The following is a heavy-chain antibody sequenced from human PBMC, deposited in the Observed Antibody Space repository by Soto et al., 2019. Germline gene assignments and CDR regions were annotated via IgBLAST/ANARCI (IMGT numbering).Heavy chain of an antibody. Sequence: QVQLVQSGAEVKKPGASVKVSCKASGYTFTSYGISWVRQAPGQGLEWMGWISAYNGHTNYARKLQCRVTMTTNTTTRTAYMELRSLRSDETAVYYCARDAPPPREWGQGTLVTVAS. V-gene: IGHV1-18*01. CDR3: ARDAPPPRE. CDR2: ISAYNGHT. J-gene: IGHJ4*02. CDR1: GYTFTSYG.